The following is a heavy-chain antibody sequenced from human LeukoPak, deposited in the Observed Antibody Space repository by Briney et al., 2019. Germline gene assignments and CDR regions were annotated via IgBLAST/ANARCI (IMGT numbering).Heavy chain of an antibody. CDR1: GGSFSGYY. V-gene: IGHV4-34*01. D-gene: IGHD6-13*01. CDR3: AGPARSPSEFEY. CDR2: IKHSGST. J-gene: IGHJ4*02. Sequence: SQTLSLICAVYGGSFSGYYWSWIRQPPGKGLEWIGEIKHSGSTNYNPTLKSRVTISVDTSKNQFSLKVRSGTAADTAVYYCAGPARSPSEFEYWGQGTLVTVSS.